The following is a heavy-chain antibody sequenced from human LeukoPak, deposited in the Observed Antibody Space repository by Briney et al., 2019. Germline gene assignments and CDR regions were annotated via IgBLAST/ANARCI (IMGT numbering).Heavy chain of an antibody. J-gene: IGHJ5*02. CDR1: GFTVSSNS. Sequence: GGSLRLSCTVSGFTVSSNSMSWVRQAPGKGLEWVSFIYSDNTHYSDSVKGRFTISRDNSKNTLYLQMNSLRAEDTAVYYCARLNVPGWFDPWGQGTLVTVSS. CDR2: IYSDNT. V-gene: IGHV3-53*01. CDR3: ARLNVPGWFDP.